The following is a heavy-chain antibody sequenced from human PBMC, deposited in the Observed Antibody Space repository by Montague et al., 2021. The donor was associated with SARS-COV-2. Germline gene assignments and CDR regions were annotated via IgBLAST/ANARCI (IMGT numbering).Heavy chain of an antibody. D-gene: IGHD6-19*01. CDR1: GASISSANDY. CDR2: ISTSGSS. Sequence: TLSLTCSVPGASISSANDYWTWIRQPAGKGLEWIGHISTSGSSSHNPSLKSRVTIILDTSKQQFSLELTSVTAADTAVYYCARDRRGMAMAGRAYYYYYMDVWGKGTTVTVSS. CDR3: ARDRRGMAMAGRAYYYYYMDV. V-gene: IGHV4-61*09. J-gene: IGHJ6*03.